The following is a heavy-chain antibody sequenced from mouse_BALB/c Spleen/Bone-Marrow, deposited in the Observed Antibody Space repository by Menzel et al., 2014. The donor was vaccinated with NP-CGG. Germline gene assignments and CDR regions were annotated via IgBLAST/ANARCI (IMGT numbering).Heavy chain of an antibody. D-gene: IGHD1-1*01. CDR2: ISNGGGST. J-gene: IGHJ4*01. CDR3: ARHGHYYGSSPYAMDY. CDR1: GFTFSDYY. V-gene: IGHV5-12*02. Sequence: EVKLVESGGGLGQPGGSLKLSCATSGFTFSDYYMYWVRQTPEKRLEWVAYISNGGGSTYYPDTVKGRFTISRDNAKNTLYLQMSRLKSEDTAMYYCARHGHYYGSSPYAMDYWGQGTSVTVSS.